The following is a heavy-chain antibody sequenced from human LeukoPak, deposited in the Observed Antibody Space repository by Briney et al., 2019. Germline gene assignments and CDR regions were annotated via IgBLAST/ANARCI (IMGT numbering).Heavy chain of an antibody. V-gene: IGHV3-74*01. CDR1: GFTFSSYW. D-gene: IGHD2-2*01. CDR2: INSDGSST. CDR3: ARDCSSTSCSSAH. Sequence: GGSLRLSCAASGFTFSSYWMHWVRHAPGKGLVWVSRINSDGSSTSYADSVTGRFTISRDNAKNTLYLQMNSLRAEDTAVYYCARDCSSTSCSSAHWGQGTLVTVSS. J-gene: IGHJ4*02.